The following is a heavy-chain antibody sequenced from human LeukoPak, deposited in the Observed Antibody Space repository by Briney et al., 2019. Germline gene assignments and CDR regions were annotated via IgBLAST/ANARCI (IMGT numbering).Heavy chain of an antibody. D-gene: IGHD3-9*01. CDR2: IYHSGST. CDR3: ARFEEGDAFDI. CDR1: GGSISSGGYS. Sequence: SQTLSLTCAVSGGSISSGGYSWSWIRQPPGKGLEWIGYIYHSGSTYYNPSLKSRVTISVDRSKNQFSLKLSSVTAADTAVYYCARFEEGDAFDIWGQGTMVTVSS. J-gene: IGHJ3*02. V-gene: IGHV4-30-2*01.